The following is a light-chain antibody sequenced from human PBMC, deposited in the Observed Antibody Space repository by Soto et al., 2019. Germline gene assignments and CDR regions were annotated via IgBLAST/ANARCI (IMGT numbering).Light chain of an antibody. CDR1: TIGGIS. V-gene: IGLV3-21*02. CDR3: QVWDSSSDHFV. CDR2: DDT. Sequence: SYDLIQPPSVSVAPGQTARITCWGDTIGGISVHWYQQKPGQAPVLVVHDDTDRPSGIPERFSGSKYGNTATLTISWVEAGDEADYYCQVWDSSSDHFVLGTGTKV. J-gene: IGLJ1*01.